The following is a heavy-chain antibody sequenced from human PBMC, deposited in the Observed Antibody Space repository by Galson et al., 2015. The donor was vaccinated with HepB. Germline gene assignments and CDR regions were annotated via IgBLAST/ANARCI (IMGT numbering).Heavy chain of an antibody. J-gene: IGHJ6*02. Sequence: SLRLSCAASGFNFSSYAMHWVRQGPGKGLEWLSIISYDGSKTYYGDYMKGRLTLSRDNSKNTLNLQMYRLRPEDTAVYYCARDGLAHYYNGSHLHYNYFGLDVWGQGTTVTVSS. D-gene: IGHD3-10*01. CDR1: GFNFSSYA. V-gene: IGHV3-30*04. CDR3: ARDGLAHYYNGSHLHYNYFGLDV. CDR2: ISYDGSKT.